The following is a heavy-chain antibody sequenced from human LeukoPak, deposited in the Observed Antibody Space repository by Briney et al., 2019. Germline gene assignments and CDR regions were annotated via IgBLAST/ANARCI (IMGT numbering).Heavy chain of an antibody. V-gene: IGHV1-46*01. J-gene: IGHJ4*02. D-gene: IGHD6-19*01. CDR2: ISPSGGST. CDR3: ATRAGYSSGWSEFDY. CDR1: GYTFTSNY. Sequence: GASVKVSCKAFGYTFTSNYMHWVRQAPGQGPEWMGVISPSGGSTTYAQKFQGRVTMTEDTSTDTAYMELSSLRSEDTAVYYCATRAGYSSGWSEFDYWGQGTLVTVSS.